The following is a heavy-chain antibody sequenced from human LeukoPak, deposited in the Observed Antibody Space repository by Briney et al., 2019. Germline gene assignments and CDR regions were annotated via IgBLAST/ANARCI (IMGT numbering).Heavy chain of an antibody. J-gene: IGHJ4*02. D-gene: IGHD4-17*01. V-gene: IGHV4-30-2*01. CDR2: IYHSGST. CDR1: GGSISSGIYS. CDR3: ARDNGDYPYYFDC. Sequence: SETLSLTCAVSGGSISSGIYSWNWIRQPPGKGLEWIGYIYHSGSTYYNPSLKSRVTISVDRSKNQFSLKLSSVTAADTAVYYCARDNGDYPYYFDCWGQGTLVTVSS.